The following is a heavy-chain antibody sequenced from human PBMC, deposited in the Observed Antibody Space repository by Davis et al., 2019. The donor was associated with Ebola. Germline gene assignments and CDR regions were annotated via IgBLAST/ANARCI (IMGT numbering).Heavy chain of an antibody. CDR1: GFTFSSYS. Sequence: GESLKISCAASGFTFSSYSMNWVRQAPGKGLEWVSYISSSSSTIYYADSVKGRFTISRDTAKNSLYLQMNSLRAEDTAVYYCARDGWGDYYGLDVWGQGTTVTVSS. V-gene: IGHV3-48*04. CDR2: ISSSSSTI. J-gene: IGHJ6*02. D-gene: IGHD3-10*01. CDR3: ARDGWGDYYGLDV.